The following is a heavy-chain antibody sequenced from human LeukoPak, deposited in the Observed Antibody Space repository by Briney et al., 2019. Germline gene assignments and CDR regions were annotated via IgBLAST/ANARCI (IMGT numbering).Heavy chain of an antibody. D-gene: IGHD3-16*01. CDR2: IKGDGSDK. CDR3: ATEHWGPNS. CDR1: GFTFSSYA. V-gene: IGHV3-7*01. J-gene: IGHJ4*02. Sequence: GGSLRLSCAASGFTFSSYAMTWVRQAPGKGLERLANIKGDGSDKNYVDSVKGRFTISRDNAKNSLFLQMSSLRGEDTALYYCATEHWGPNSWGQGTLVTVSS.